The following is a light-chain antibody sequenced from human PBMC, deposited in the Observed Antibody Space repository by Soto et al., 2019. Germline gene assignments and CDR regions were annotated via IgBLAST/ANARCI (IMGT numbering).Light chain of an antibody. Sequence: IQLTQSPSSLSASVGDRVTITCRASQGISSDLAWYQQKPGKAPKLLIYAASTLQSGVPSRFSGSGSGTDFTLTISSLQPEDFATYDCQQLNSHPPFGGGTKVDIK. J-gene: IGKJ4*01. CDR1: QGISSD. CDR3: QQLNSHPP. CDR2: AAS. V-gene: IGKV1-9*01.